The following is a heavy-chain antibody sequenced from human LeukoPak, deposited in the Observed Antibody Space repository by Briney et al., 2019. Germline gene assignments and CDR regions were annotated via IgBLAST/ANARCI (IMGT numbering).Heavy chain of an antibody. D-gene: IGHD3-10*01. J-gene: IGHJ4*02. CDR1: GYTFTGYY. Sequence: ASVKLSCKASGYTFTGYYMHWVRQAPGQGLEWRGGIHPNSGGTNYAQKLEGRVTMTTDTSTSTAYMEMRSLRSDDTAVYYCAINKGDTYYYGSGSSWDYWGQGTLVTVSS. V-gene: IGHV1-2*02. CDR3: AINKGDTYYYGSGSSWDY. CDR2: IHPNSGGT.